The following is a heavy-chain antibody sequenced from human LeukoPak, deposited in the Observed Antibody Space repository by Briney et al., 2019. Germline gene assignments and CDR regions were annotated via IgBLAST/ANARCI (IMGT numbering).Heavy chain of an antibody. CDR1: GGTFSSYA. D-gene: IGHD6-19*01. V-gene: IGHV1-69*13. CDR2: IIPIFGTA. Sequence: ASVKVSCKASGGTFSSYAISWVRQAPGQGLEWMGGIIPIFGTANYAQKFQGRVTITADESTSTAYMELSSLRSEDTAVYYCARDSSGWSGKLDYWGQGTLVTVSS. J-gene: IGHJ4*02. CDR3: ARDSSGWSGKLDY.